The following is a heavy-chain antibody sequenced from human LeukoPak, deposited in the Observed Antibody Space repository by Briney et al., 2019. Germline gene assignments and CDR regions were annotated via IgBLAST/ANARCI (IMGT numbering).Heavy chain of an antibody. CDR1: GFTFSTFG. CDR2: IWYDGSNT. D-gene: IGHD1-26*01. V-gene: IGHV3-33*01. Sequence: GGSLRLSCAASGFTFSTFGMHWVRQAPGKGLEWLALIWYDGSNTYYAASVRGLFTISRDNSKNTLWLQLSSLRAEDTALYYCARVFGAWSYMGGFDLWGPGTMVTVSS. J-gene: IGHJ3*01. CDR3: ARVFGAWSYMGGFDL.